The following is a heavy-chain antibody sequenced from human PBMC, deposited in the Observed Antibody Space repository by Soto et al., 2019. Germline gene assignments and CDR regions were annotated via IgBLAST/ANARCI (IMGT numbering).Heavy chain of an antibody. Sequence: QVQLQESGPGLVKPSQTLSLTCTVSGGSISSGDYYWSWIRQPPGKGLEWIGYIYYSGSTYYNPSLKSRVTISVDTSKNQFSLKLSSVTAADTAVYYCARGKGEFTMFGVVITRDYGGQGTLVTVSS. V-gene: IGHV4-30-4*01. J-gene: IGHJ4*02. CDR2: IYYSGST. CDR3: ARGKGEFTMFGVVITRDY. CDR1: GGSISSGDYY. D-gene: IGHD3-3*01.